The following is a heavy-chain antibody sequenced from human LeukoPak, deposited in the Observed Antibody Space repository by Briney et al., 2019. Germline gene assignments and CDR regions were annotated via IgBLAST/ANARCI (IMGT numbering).Heavy chain of an antibody. Sequence: GGSLRLSCAASGFTFSDYYMSWIRQAPGKGLEWLSYIRSSGSTIYYADSVKGRFTISRDNAKNSLYLQMNSLRAEDTAVYYCARDPGTLLRGSRRGYDGNYYYMDVWGKGTTVTVSS. J-gene: IGHJ6*03. V-gene: IGHV3-11*01. CDR1: GFTFSDYY. CDR3: ARDPGTLLRGSRRGYDGNYYYMDV. D-gene: IGHD3-10*01. CDR2: IRSSGSTI.